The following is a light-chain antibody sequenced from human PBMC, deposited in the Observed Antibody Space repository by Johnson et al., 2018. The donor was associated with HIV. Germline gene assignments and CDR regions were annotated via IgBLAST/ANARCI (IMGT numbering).Light chain of an antibody. CDR3: GTWDSSLSAS. CDR1: SSNIGNNY. V-gene: IGLV1-51*02. CDR2: ENN. J-gene: IGLJ1*01. Sequence: QSVLTQPPSVSAAPGQKVTISCSGSSSNIGNNYVSWYQQLPGTAPKLLIYENNKRPSGIPDRFSGSKSGTSATRGITGLQTGDEADYYCGTWDSSLSASFGTGTKVTVL.